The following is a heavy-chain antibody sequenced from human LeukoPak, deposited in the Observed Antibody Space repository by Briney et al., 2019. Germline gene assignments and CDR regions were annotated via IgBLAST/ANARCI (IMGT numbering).Heavy chain of an antibody. CDR3: ARGASPDCGGDCYSEGDY. CDR1: GYTFTSYY. D-gene: IGHD2-21*02. J-gene: IGHJ4*02. V-gene: IGHV1-46*01. CDR2: INPSGGST. Sequence: GASVKVSCKASGYTFTSYYMHWVRQAPGQGLEWMGIINPSGGSTSYAQKFQGRVTMTRDTSTSTVYMELSSLRSEDTAVYYCARGASPDCGGDCYSEGDYWGQGTLVTVSS.